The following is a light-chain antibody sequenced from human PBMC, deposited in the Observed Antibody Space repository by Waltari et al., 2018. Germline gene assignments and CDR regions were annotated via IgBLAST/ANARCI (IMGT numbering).Light chain of an antibody. Sequence: EIVLTQSPGTLSLSPGARATLSCRPSQAVSTTSLNWYQQKPGQAARLLIYGAPRRATGIPDRFRGSGSGTDFTLTISRLEPEDFGVYDCQQYDSIVLTFGGVTRVEI. CDR2: GAP. CDR3: QQYDSIVLT. J-gene: IGKJ4*01. CDR1: QAVSTTS. V-gene: IGKV3-20*01.